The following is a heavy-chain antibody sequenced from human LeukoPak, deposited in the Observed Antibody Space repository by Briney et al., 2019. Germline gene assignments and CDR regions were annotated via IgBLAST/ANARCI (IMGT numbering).Heavy chain of an antibody. Sequence: ASVKVSCKASGYTFISYYIHWVRQAPGQGLEWMGIINPSGGSTSYAQKFQGRVTMTRDRSTTTLYMELSSLRSEDTAVYYCARVMYYHDSSGYSLDFWGQGTLVTVSS. CDR1: GYTFISYY. CDR2: INPSGGST. J-gene: IGHJ4*02. D-gene: IGHD3-22*01. CDR3: ARVMYYHDSSGYSLDF. V-gene: IGHV1-46*01.